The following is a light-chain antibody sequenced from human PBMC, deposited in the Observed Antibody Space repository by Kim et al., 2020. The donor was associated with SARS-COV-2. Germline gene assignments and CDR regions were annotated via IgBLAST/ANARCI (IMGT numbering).Light chain of an antibody. CDR1: QDVSSY. J-gene: IGKJ5*01. CDR2: AAS. V-gene: IGKV1-8*01. Sequence: AIRMTQSPSSLSASTGDRVTITCRASQDVSSYLAWYQQKPGKAPNLLIYAASTLRSGVPSRFSGSRSGTDFTLTISWLQSEDFATYYCQQYSSYPITFGQGTRLVIK. CDR3: QQYSSYPIT.